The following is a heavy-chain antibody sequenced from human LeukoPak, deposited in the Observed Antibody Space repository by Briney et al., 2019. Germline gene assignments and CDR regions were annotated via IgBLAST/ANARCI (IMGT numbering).Heavy chain of an antibody. V-gene: IGHV4-38-2*02. CDR3: ARDRNWGQLVGLGLDY. J-gene: IGHJ4*02. CDR2: IYYSGST. D-gene: IGHD6-6*01. CDR1: GFTFRSYW. Sequence: GSLRLSCAASGFTFRSYWMSWVGQPPGKGLEWVGSIYYSGSTYYNPSLKSRVTISVDTSKNQFSLKLSSVTAADTAVYYCARDRNWGQLVGLGLDYWGQGTLVTVSS.